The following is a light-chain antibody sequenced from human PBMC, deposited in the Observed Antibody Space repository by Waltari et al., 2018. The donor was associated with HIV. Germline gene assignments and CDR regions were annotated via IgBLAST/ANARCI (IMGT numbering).Light chain of an antibody. Sequence: EIVLTQSPGTLSLSPGERAILSCRASQSVGSIYLNWYQQKPGQAPRVRIYGASSRATGIPDRFSGSGSGTDFSLTISRLEPEDFAVYYCQQSGSSITFGQGTRLEIK. J-gene: IGKJ5*01. V-gene: IGKV3-20*01. CDR3: QQSGSSIT. CDR1: QSVGSIY. CDR2: GAS.